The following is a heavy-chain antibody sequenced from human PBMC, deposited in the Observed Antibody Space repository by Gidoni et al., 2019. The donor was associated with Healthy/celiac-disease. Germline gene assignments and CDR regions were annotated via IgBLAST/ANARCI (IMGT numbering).Heavy chain of an antibody. CDR1: GLAFSSYA. CDR2: ISGSGGST. CDR3: ASQGTYYYDSSGYYPPEYFQH. J-gene: IGHJ1*01. D-gene: IGHD3-22*01. V-gene: IGHV3-23*01. Sequence: EVQLLESGGGLVQPGGSLRLSCAASGLAFSSYAMSWVRQAPGKGLEWVSAISGSGGSTYYADSVKGRFTISRDNSKNTLYLQMNSLRAEDTAVYYCASQGTYYYDSSGYYPPEYFQHWGQGTLVTVSS.